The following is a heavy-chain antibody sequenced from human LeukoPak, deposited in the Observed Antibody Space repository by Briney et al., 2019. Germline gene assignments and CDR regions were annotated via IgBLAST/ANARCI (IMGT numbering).Heavy chain of an antibody. Sequence: ASVKVSCKASGYTFTGDYMHWVRQAPGQGLEWMGWINPNSGGTNYAQKFQGRVTMTRDTSISTAYMELSRLRSDDTAVYYCARDPYYYDSSGYTLGAFDIWGQGTMVTVSS. V-gene: IGHV1-2*02. J-gene: IGHJ3*02. CDR2: INPNSGGT. CDR3: ARDPYYYDSSGYTLGAFDI. D-gene: IGHD3-22*01. CDR1: GYTFTGDY.